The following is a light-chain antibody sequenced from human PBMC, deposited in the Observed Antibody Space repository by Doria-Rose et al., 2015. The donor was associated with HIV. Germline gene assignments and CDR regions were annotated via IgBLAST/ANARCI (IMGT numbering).Light chain of an antibody. J-gene: IGLJ1*01. CDR2: GNT. V-gene: IGLV1-40*01. CDR3: QSYDSRLSVYV. Sequence: QSVLTQPPSVSGAPGQRVAISCTGSSSNIGAGFDVNWYQQFPGTAPKLLIHGNTSRPSVVPDRFSGSKSGTSASGACSRLGPEDEANYYRQSYDSRLSVYVFGTGTKVTVL. CDR1: SSNIGAGFD.